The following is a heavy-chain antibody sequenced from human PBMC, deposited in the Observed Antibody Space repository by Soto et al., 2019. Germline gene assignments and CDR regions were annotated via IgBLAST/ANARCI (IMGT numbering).Heavy chain of an antibody. J-gene: IGHJ4*02. V-gene: IGHV1-18*01. Sequence: QVQLVQSGAEVKKPGASVKVSCKASGYTFTSYGISWVRQAPGQGLEWMGWISAYNGNTNYAQKLQGRVTMTTDTSTSTAYMELRSLGSDDTAVYYCARTPRYDILTGYFDYWGQGTLVTVSS. CDR2: ISAYNGNT. D-gene: IGHD3-9*01. CDR1: GYTFTSYG. CDR3: ARTPRYDILTGYFDY.